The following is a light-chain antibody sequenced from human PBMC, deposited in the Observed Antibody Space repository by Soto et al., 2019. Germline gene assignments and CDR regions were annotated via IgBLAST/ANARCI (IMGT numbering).Light chain of an antibody. CDR2: EVS. V-gene: IGLV2-14*01. CDR3: CSYAGTYSYV. CDR1: SGDVGGYNS. Sequence: QSALTQPASASGSPGQSITISCTGTSGDVGGYNSVSWYQQHPGKAPKLMIYEVSNRPSGVSNRFSGSKSGNTASLTISGLQAEDEADYYCCSYAGTYSYVFGTGTKLTVL. J-gene: IGLJ1*01.